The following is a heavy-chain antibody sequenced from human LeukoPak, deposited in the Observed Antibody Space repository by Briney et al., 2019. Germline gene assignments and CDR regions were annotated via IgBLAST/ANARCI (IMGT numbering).Heavy chain of an antibody. Sequence: SETLSLTCTVSGGSISSSSYYWGWIRQPPGKGLEWIGSIYYSGSTYYNPSLKSRVTISVDTSKNQFSLKLSSVTAADTAVYYCARRYYDFWSGGVDPWGQGTLVTVSS. V-gene: IGHV4-39*01. D-gene: IGHD3-3*01. CDR2: IYYSGST. J-gene: IGHJ5*02. CDR3: ARRYYDFWSGGVDP. CDR1: GGSISSSSYY.